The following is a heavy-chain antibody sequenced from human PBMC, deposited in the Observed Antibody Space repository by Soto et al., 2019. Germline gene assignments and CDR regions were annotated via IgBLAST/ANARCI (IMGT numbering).Heavy chain of an antibody. J-gene: IGHJ6*04. CDR2: IWYDGSNK. CDR3: ARDRDCYRYVMDV. CDR1: GFTFSSYG. Sequence: QVQLVESGGGVVQPGRSLRLSCAASGFTFSSYGMHWVRQAPGKGLEWVAVIWYDGSNKYYADSVKGRFTIFRDNSKNTLYLQMNRVRAEDTAVYYCARDRDCYRYVMDVWGEGTTVTVSS. V-gene: IGHV3-33*01. D-gene: IGHD2-21*01.